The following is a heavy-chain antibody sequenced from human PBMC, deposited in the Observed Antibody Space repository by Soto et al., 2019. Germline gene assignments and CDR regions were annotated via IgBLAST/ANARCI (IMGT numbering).Heavy chain of an antibody. D-gene: IGHD6-13*01. J-gene: IGHJ6*02. CDR3: ARMGSSSWHYYYYGMDV. CDR1: GGSISSGGYY. V-gene: IGHV4-31*03. CDR2: IYYSGST. Sequence: NPSETLSLTCTVSGGSISSGGYYWSWIRQHPGKGLEWIGYIYYSGSTYYNPSLKSRATISVDTSKNQFSLKLSSVTAADTAVYYCARMGSSSWHYYYYGMDVWGQGTTVTVSS.